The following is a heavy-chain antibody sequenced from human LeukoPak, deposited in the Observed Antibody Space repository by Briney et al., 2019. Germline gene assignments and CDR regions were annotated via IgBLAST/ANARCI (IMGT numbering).Heavy chain of an antibody. J-gene: IGHJ4*02. CDR2: ISGYNGRT. CDR3: ARGGAAADY. V-gene: IGHV1-18*01. Sequence: GASVKVSCKASSYTFTSYAFSWVRQAPGQGLEWMGWISGYNGRTNYAQNLQGRVTMTTDTSTSTVYMELRSLRSDDTAVYYCARGGAAADYWGQGTLVTVSS. CDR1: SYTFTSYA. D-gene: IGHD6-13*01.